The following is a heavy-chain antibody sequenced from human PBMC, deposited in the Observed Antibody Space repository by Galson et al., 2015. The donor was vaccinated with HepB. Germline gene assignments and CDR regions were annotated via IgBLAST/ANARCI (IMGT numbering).Heavy chain of an antibody. D-gene: IGHD3-22*01. CDR3: ARAGREELDYDDSSGFMFHGMDV. CDR2: IWYDGSNK. V-gene: IGHV3-33*01. CDR1: GFIFSNYG. J-gene: IGHJ6*02. Sequence: SLRLSCAGSGFIFSNYGMHWVRQAPGKGLEWVAVIWYDGSNKFYGDSVKGRFTISKDNSKNTVFLKMKSLRVEDTSVYYCARAGREELDYDDSSGFMFHGMDVWGQGTTVSVSS.